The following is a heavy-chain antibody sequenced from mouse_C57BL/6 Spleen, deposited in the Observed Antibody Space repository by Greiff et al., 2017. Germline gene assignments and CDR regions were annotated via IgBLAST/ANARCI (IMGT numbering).Heavy chain of an antibody. CDR3: ARRDYLDY. CDR1: GYTFTGYW. Sequence: VKVVESGAELMKPGASVKLSCKATGYTFTGYWIEWVKQRPGQGLEWIGEILPGSGSTNYNEKFKGKATFTAYTSSNTAYIQLSSLTTEDSAIYYCARRDYLDYWGQGTTLTVSS. V-gene: IGHV1-9*01. CDR2: ILPGSGST. J-gene: IGHJ2*01.